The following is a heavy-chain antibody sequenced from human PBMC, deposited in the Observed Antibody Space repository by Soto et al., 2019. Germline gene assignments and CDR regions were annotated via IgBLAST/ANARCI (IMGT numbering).Heavy chain of an antibody. CDR3: TTAESTAVAYFFEY. D-gene: IGHD2-2*01. CDR2: IRNQTYSGTT. V-gene: IGHV3-49*04. J-gene: IGHJ4*02. CDR1: GFSFGNYA. Sequence: GGSLRLSCTASGFSFGNYAINCVRQGPGQGLEGVGLIRNQTYSGTTEYVASMKGRFTISRDDFNNIPYLQINSLKTEDSAVYYCTTAESTAVAYFFEYWGQGTMVTVSS.